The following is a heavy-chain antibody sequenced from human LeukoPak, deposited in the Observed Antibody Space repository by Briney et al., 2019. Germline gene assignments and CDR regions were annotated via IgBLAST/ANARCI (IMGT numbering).Heavy chain of an antibody. Sequence: KPSETLSLTCTVSGGSISSTGYYWDWIRQPPGMGLEWIGSIYYSETTYYNSSLKSRVTISLNTSKNQFSLRLNSVTAADTAVYYCARQVSDYYYYYIDVWGKGATVTVSS. CDR1: GGSISSTGYY. CDR2: IYYSETT. D-gene: IGHD5/OR15-5a*01. V-gene: IGHV4-39*01. CDR3: ARQVSDYYYYYIDV. J-gene: IGHJ6*03.